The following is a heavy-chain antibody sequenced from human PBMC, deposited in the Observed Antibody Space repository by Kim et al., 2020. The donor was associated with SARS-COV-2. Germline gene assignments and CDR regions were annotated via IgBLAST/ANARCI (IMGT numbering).Heavy chain of an antibody. CDR3: ARGSEPLDY. V-gene: IGHV3-48*02. Sequence: STIYSADSVKGRFTISRDNAKNSLYLQMNSLRDEDTAVYYCARGSEPLDYWGQGTLVTVSS. CDR2: STI. J-gene: IGHJ4*02.